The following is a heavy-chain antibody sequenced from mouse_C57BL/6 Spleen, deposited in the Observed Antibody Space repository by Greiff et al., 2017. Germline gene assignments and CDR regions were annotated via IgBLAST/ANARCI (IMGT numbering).Heavy chain of an antibody. CDR1: GYAFSSYW. V-gene: IGHV1-80*01. Sequence: QVQLKESGAELVKPGASVKISCKASGYAFSSYWMNWVKQRPGKGLEWIGQIYPGDGDTNYNGKFKGKATLTADKSSSTAYMQLSSLTSEDSAVYFCGRLHYSSSYGGNWSFDVWGTGTTVTVSS. CDR2: IYPGDGDT. D-gene: IGHD1-1*01. CDR3: GRLHYSSSYGGNWSFDV. J-gene: IGHJ1*03.